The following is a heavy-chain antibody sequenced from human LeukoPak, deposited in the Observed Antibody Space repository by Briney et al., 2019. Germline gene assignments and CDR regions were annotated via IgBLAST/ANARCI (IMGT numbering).Heavy chain of an antibody. J-gene: IGHJ3*01. D-gene: IGHD6-13*01. V-gene: IGHV3-9*01. CDR1: GFTFNDYA. CDR3: TKRARKGIGAAGDGYDV. CDR2: IGWNSVAR. Sequence: GRSLRLSCAASGFTFNDYAMHWVGQAPGKGLEWVSGIGWNSVARGYADSVRGRFTISRDNAKNSLYLQMNSLRPEDTALYYCTKRARKGIGAAGDGYDVWGRGTMVTVSS.